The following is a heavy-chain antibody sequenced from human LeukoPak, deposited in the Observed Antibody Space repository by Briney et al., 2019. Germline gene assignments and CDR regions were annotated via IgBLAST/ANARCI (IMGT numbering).Heavy chain of an antibody. J-gene: IGHJ6*02. CDR2: IKQDGSEK. V-gene: IGHV3-7*01. D-gene: IGHD6-19*01. CDR1: GFTFSSYW. Sequence: GSLRLSCAASGFTFSSYWMSWVRQAPGKGLEWVANIKQDGSEKYYVDSVKGQFTISRDNAKNSLYLQMNSLRAEDTAVYYCARVASSGRILYYYYYYGMDVWGQGTTVTVSS. CDR3: ARVASSGRILYYYYYYGMDV.